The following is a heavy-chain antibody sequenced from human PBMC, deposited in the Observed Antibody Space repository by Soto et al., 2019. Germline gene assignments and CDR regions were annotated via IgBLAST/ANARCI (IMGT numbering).Heavy chain of an antibody. CDR3: ARRYYDFWSGSHYYYYYGMDV. J-gene: IGHJ6*02. Sequence: SETLSLTCAVYGGSFSGYYWSWIRQPPGKGLEWIGEINHSGSTNYNPSLKSRVTISVDTSKSQFSLKLSSVTAADTAVYYCARRYYDFWSGSHYYYYYGMDVWGQGTTVTVSS. V-gene: IGHV4-34*01. D-gene: IGHD3-3*01. CDR2: INHSGST. CDR1: GGSFSGYY.